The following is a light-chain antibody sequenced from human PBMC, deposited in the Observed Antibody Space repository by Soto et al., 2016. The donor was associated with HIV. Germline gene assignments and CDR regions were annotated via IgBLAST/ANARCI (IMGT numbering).Light chain of an antibody. Sequence: SYVLTQPPSVSVAPGKTARITCGGHNIGSKSVHWYQQKPGQTPVLVVYDDSDRPSGIPERFSGFNSGNTATLTISRVEVGDEADYHCQIWDSSSDLDWVFGGGTKLTVL. V-gene: IGLV3-21*03. CDR1: NIGSKS. CDR2: DDS. CDR3: QIWDSSSDLDWV. J-gene: IGLJ3*02.